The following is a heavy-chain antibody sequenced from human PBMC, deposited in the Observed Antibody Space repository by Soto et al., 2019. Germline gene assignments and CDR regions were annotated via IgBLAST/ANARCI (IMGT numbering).Heavy chain of an antibody. J-gene: IGHJ6*02. CDR1: GFTFSSYS. CDR3: ARDGKEGNYYYYGMDV. D-gene: IGHD1-1*01. V-gene: IGHV3-21*01. CDR2: ISSSSSYI. Sequence: GGSLRLSCAASGFTFSSYSMNWVRQAPGKGLEWVSSISSSSSYIYYADSVKGRFTISRDNAKNSLYLQMNSLRAEDTAVYYCARDGKEGNYYYYGMDVWGQGTTVTVSS.